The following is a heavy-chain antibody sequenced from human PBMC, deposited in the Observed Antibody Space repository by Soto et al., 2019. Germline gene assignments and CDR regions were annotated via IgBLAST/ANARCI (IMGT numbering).Heavy chain of an antibody. CDR3: VRVEMYAGEFNPNFDR. CDR1: GDSLRSSYHY. D-gene: IGHD3-9*01. J-gene: IGHJ1*01. CDR2: IYYTGHT. V-gene: IGHV4-39*01. Sequence: PSETLSLTCTVSGDSLRSSYHYWGWIRQLPGKGLEWIGSIYYTGHTYYNPSLKSRVSISVDMAKNEISLRLRAESVADTAVYYCVRVEMYAGEFNPNFDRWGQPALVTVSS.